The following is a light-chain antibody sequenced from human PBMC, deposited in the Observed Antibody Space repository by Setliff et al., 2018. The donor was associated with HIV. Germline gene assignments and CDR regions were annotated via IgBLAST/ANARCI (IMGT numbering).Light chain of an antibody. CDR1: SSDVGGYNY. CDR3: NSYTSSSTLYV. CDR2: DVS. Sequence: SALAQPASVSGSPGQSITISCSGTSSDVGGYNYVSWYQQHPGKAPKLMIYDVSKRPSGVSTRFSGSKSGNTASLTISGLQAEDEADYFCNSYTSSSTLYVFGTGTKVTV. V-gene: IGLV2-14*01. J-gene: IGLJ1*01.